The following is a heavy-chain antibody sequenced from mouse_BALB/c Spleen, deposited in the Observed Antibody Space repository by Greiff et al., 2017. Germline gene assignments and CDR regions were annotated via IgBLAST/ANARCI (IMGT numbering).Heavy chain of an antibody. CDR3: ARSGLPPAWFAY. CDR1: GYTFTSYT. V-gene: IGHV1-4*02. J-gene: IGHJ3*01. Sequence: VQLQQSAAELARPGASVKMSCKASGYTFTSYTMHWVKQRPGQGLEWIGYINPSSGYTEYNQKFKDKTTLTADKSSSTAYMQLSSLTSEDSAVYYCARSGLPPAWFAYWGQGTLVTVSA. D-gene: IGHD3-1*01. CDR2: INPSSGYT.